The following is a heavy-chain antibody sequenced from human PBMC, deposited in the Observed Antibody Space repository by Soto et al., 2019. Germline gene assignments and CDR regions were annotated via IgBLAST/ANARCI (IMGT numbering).Heavy chain of an antibody. CDR2: IWNDGSNE. J-gene: IGHJ4*02. V-gene: IGHV3-33*01. CDR3: ARDQTDSGGYSDS. CDR1: GFNFSSYG. D-gene: IGHD3-22*01. Sequence: QVQLVESGGGVVQPGGSLRLSCEASGFNFSSYGIHWIRQAPGKGQEWVAIIWNDGSNEYYADSVKGRFTISRDNSKNTVYLQVSKLRAEDTAVYFCARDQTDSGGYSDSWGQGTLVTVSS.